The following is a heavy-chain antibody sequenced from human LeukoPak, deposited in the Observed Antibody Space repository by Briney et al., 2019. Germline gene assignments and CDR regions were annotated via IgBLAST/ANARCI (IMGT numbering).Heavy chain of an antibody. CDR3: AGRLWRRDGYNLSAFDI. V-gene: IGHV4-59*01. J-gene: IGHJ3*02. CDR1: GGSISSYY. CDR2: IYYSGST. D-gene: IGHD5-24*01. Sequence: PSETLSLTCTVSGGSISSYYWNWIRQPQGKGLEWIGYIYYSGSTNYNPSLKSRVTISVDTSKNQFSLKLSSVTAADTAVYYCAGRLWRRDGYNLSAFDIWGQGTMDTVSS.